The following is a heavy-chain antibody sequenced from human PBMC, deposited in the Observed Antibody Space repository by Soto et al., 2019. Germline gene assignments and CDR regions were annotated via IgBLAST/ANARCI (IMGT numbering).Heavy chain of an antibody. CDR3: AKAGYDSSPRAWFDP. D-gene: IGHD3-22*01. CDR2: ISGSGGST. J-gene: IGHJ5*02. CDR1: GFNFSNYA. Sequence: GGPLRHSCAAAGFNFSNYAVSWVRQAPGKGLEWVSAISGSGGSTYYADSVKGRFTISRDNSKNTLYLQMNSLRAEDTAVYYCAKAGYDSSPRAWFDPLGQGTLVPVS. V-gene: IGHV3-23*01.